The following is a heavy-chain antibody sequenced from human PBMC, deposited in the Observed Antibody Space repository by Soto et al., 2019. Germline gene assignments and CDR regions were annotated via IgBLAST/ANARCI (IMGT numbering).Heavy chain of an antibody. CDR2: IIPIFGTA. CDR3: ARDPTYYYYGMDV. Sequence: ASVKVSCKASGGTFSSYAISWVRQAPGQGLEWMGGIIPIFGTANYAQKFQGRVTITADESTSTAYMELSSLRSEDTAVYYCARDPTYYYYGMDVWGQGTTVTVSS. V-gene: IGHV1-69*13. J-gene: IGHJ6*02. CDR1: GGTFSSYA.